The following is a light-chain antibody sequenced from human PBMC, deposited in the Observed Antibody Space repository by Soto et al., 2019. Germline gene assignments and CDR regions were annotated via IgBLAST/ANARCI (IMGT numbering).Light chain of an antibody. Sequence: DIQITQSPSTLSASVGDIVTITCRASQSISSWLAWYQQKPGKAPNLLIYDASSVESGVPSRFSGSGSGTEFTLTISSLQPDDFATYYCQQYNNYPLTFGGGTKVEIK. V-gene: IGKV1-5*01. CDR3: QQYNNYPLT. CDR1: QSISSW. J-gene: IGKJ4*01. CDR2: DAS.